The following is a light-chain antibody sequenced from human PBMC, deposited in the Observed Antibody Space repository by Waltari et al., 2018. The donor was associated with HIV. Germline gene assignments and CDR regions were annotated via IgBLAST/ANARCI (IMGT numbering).Light chain of an antibody. V-gene: IGLV2-23*01. Sequence: QSALTQPASVSGSPGQSITISCTGTSSDVGSYNLVSWYQQHPGKAPKLMIYEGSKRPSGVPNRFSGSKSGNTASLTISGLQAEDEADYYCCSYAGSSTVVFGGGTKLTVL. CDR3: CSYAGSSTVV. J-gene: IGLJ2*01. CDR2: EGS. CDR1: SSDVGSYNL.